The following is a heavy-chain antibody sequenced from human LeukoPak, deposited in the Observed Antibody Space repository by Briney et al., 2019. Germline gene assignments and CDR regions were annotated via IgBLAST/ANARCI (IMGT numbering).Heavy chain of an antibody. J-gene: IGHJ4*02. CDR3: ARTPDPDIVVVVAGKVFDY. D-gene: IGHD2-15*01. CDR1: GYTFTSYG. V-gene: IGHV1-18*01. Sequence: ASVKVSCKASGYTFTSYGISWVRQAPGQGLEWMGWISAYNGNTNYAQKPQGRVTMTTDTSTSTAYMELRSLRSDDTAVYYCARTPDPDIVVVVAGKVFDYWGQGTLVTVSS. CDR2: ISAYNGNT.